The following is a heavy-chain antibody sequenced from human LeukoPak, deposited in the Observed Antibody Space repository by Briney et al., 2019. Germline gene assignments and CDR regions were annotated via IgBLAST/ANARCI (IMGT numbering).Heavy chain of an antibody. Sequence: SETLSLTCTVSGGSISSYYWSWIRQPPGKGLEWIGCIYYSGSTNYNPSLKSRVTISVDTSKNQFSLKLSSVAAADTAVYYCARRTGIAVAGTRGAFDIWGQGTMVTVSS. J-gene: IGHJ3*02. CDR2: IYYSGST. V-gene: IGHV4-59*08. CDR1: GGSISSYY. D-gene: IGHD6-19*01. CDR3: ARRTGIAVAGTRGAFDI.